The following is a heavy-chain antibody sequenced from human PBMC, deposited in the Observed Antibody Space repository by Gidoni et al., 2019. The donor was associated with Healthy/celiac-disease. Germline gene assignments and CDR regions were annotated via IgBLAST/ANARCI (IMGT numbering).Heavy chain of an antibody. V-gene: IGHV4-39*07. D-gene: IGHD3-22*01. CDR1: GGSISSRSYY. CDR2: IYYSGST. CDR3: ARGRSITMIVVVRGGWFDP. J-gene: IGHJ5*02. Sequence: QLQLQESGPGLVKPSETLSLTCTVSGGSISSRSYYWGWIRQPPGKGLGWIGSIYYSGSTYYNPSLKSRGTISVDTSKNQFSLKLSSVTAADTAVYYCARGRSITMIVVVRGGWFDPWGQGTLVTVSS.